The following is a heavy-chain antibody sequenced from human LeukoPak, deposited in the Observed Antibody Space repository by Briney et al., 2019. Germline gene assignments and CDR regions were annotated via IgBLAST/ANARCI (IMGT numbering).Heavy chain of an antibody. V-gene: IGHV3-53*01. CDR3: ARQSLWFGELNDAIDI. CDR2: IYSGGST. CDR1: GFTVSSNY. D-gene: IGHD3-10*01. Sequence: PGGSLRLSCAVSGFTVSSNYMSWVRQAPGKGLEWVSVIYSGGSTYYTDSVKGRFTISRDNSKNTLYLQMNSLRAEDTAVYYCARQSLWFGELNDAIDIWGQGTMVTVSS. J-gene: IGHJ3*02.